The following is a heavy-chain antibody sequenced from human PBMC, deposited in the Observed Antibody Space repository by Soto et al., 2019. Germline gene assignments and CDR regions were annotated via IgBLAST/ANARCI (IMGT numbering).Heavy chain of an antibody. CDR2: ISYDGSNK. CDR1: GFTFSSYA. V-gene: IGHV3-30-3*01. J-gene: IGHJ5*02. CDR3: ARDGEAAVAGDNWFDP. D-gene: IGHD6-19*01. Sequence: QVQLVESGGGVVQPGRSLRLSCAASGFTFSSYAMHWVRQAPGKGLEWVAVISYDGSNKYYADSVKGRFTISRDNSKNTLYLQMNSLRAEDTAVYYCARDGEAAVAGDNWFDPWGQGTLVTVSS.